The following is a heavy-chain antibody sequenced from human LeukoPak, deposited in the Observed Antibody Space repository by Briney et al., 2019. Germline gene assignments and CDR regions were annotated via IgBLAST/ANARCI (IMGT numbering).Heavy chain of an antibody. CDR2: IDSDGSST. CDR1: GFTFSSYA. Sequence: GGSLRLSCAASGFTFSSYAMSWVRQAPGKGLVWVSRIDSDGSSTRYADAVKGRFTISRDNAKNTLYLQMNSLRAEDTAIYYCVKGGGPRGFDYWGQGILVTVSS. V-gene: IGHV3-74*01. D-gene: IGHD3-10*01. CDR3: VKGGGPRGFDY. J-gene: IGHJ4*02.